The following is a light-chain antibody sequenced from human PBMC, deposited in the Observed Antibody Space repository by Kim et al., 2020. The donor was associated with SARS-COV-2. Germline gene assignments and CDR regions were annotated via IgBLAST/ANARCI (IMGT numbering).Light chain of an antibody. CDR3: LQGTPWPKT. V-gene: IGKV2-30*01. CDR2: QVS. J-gene: IGKJ2*01. CDR1: LRRVNRDGNAY. Sequence: QPGSISCRSSLRRVNRDGNAYWNWRQQRRGQPPRRLMYQVSKRDSGVPDRFSGSGSGTDFTLKISGVEAEDVEVYYCLQGTPWPKTFGPGTKLEI.